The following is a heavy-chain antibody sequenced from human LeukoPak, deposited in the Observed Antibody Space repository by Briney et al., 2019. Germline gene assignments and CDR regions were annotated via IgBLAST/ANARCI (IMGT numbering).Heavy chain of an antibody. J-gene: IGHJ3*02. CDR3: AKDQRSGEYNHGWGPFDI. D-gene: IGHD3-10*01. V-gene: IGHV3-23*01. CDR2: ISSSARSA. Sequence: QPGGSLRLSCEVSGFTFSNFAMNWVRQAPGKGLEWVSSISSSARSAVYGDSVKGRFTISRVNAENTLYLQMNSLRADDTAIYYCAKDQRSGEYNHGWGPFDIWGQGTMVTVSS. CDR1: GFTFSNFA.